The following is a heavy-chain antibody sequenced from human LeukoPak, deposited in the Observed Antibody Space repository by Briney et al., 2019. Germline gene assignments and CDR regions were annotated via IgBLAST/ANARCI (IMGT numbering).Heavy chain of an antibody. CDR1: GGSISSSSYY. CDR2: IYYSGST. J-gene: IGHJ6*03. Sequence: SETLSLTCTVSGGSISSSSYYWGWIRQPPGKGLEWIGSIYYSGSTYYNPSLKSRVTISVDTSKNQFSLKLSSVTAADTAVYYCAGQRPRVTYQKAVTPHYYYYMDVWGKGTTVTVSS. V-gene: IGHV4-39*01. CDR3: AGQRPRVTYQKAVTPHYYYYMDV. D-gene: IGHD4-17*01.